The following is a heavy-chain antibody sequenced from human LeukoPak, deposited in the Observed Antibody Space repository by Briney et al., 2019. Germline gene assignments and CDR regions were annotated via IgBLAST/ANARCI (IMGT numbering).Heavy chain of an antibody. CDR3: ARVGSGWYNYWFDP. D-gene: IGHD6-19*01. V-gene: IGHV4-59*01. Sequence: SETLSLTCTVSGGSISSYYWSWIRQPPGKGLEWIGYIYYSGSTNYNPSLKSRVTISVDTSKNQFSLKLSSVTAADTAVYYCARVGSGWYNYWFDPWGQGTLDTVSS. J-gene: IGHJ5*02. CDR2: IYYSGST. CDR1: GGSISSYY.